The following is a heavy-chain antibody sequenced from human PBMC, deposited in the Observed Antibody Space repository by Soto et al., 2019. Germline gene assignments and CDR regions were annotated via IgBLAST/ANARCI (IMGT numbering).Heavy chain of an antibody. V-gene: IGHV1-46*01. D-gene: IGHD3-16*01. J-gene: IGHJ4*02. CDR2: ISPSSGST. Sequence: GASVKVSCKASGYTFTSNYMHWVRRAPGQGLEWMGIISPSSGSTTYAQKFQGRVTVTRDTSTSTVYMELSSLRSEDTAVYYCARDKGSFYVFDYWGQGTLVTVSS. CDR3: ARDKGSFYVFDY. CDR1: GYTFTSNY.